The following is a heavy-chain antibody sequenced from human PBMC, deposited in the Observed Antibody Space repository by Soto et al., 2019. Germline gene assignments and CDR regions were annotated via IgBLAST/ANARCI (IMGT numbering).Heavy chain of an antibody. CDR1: GFTFDDYA. Sequence: GGSLRLSCVASGFTFDDYAMHWVRQAPGKGLEWVSGISWNSGSIGYADSVKGRFTISRDNAKNSLYLQMNSLRDEDTALYYCAKGLYSSGADYWGQGTLVTVSS. J-gene: IGHJ4*02. CDR2: ISWNSGSI. CDR3: AKGLYSSGADY. V-gene: IGHV3-9*01. D-gene: IGHD6-19*01.